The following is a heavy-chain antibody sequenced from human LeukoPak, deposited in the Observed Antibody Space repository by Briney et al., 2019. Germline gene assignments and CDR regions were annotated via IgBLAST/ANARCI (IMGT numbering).Heavy chain of an antibody. CDR2: IYYSGST. D-gene: IGHD1-26*01. CDR1: GGSISSSFYY. Sequence: PSETLSLTCTVSGGSISSSFYYWGWIRQPPGKGLGWLGSIYYSGSTNYNPSLKSRVTMSVDTSKNQFSLRLSSVTAADTAVYYCARRTVGATPRFDFWGQGTLVTVSS. J-gene: IGHJ4*02. V-gene: IGHV4-39*01. CDR3: ARRTVGATPRFDF.